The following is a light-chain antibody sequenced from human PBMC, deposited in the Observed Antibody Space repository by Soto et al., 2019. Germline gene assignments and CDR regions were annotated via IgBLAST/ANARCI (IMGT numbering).Light chain of an antibody. CDR1: QSVLYSPNSKNY. Sequence: DIVMTQSPDALAVSLGERATINCKSSQSVLYSPNSKNYLAWFQQKPGQPPKLIIYWASTRESGVPDRFSGSGSGTDFTLTISSLQAEDVAVYYCQQYYTTTPAFGPGTKVDIK. CDR2: WAS. J-gene: IGKJ3*01. CDR3: QQYYTTTPA. V-gene: IGKV4-1*01.